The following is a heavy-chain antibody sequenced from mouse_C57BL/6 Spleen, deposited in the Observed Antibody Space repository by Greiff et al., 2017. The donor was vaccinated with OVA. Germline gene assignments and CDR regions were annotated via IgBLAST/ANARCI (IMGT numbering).Heavy chain of an antibody. CDR2: INPNNGGT. CDR3: ARYYSNYLFDY. V-gene: IGHV1-26*01. J-gene: IGHJ2*01. Sequence: EVKLQQSGPELVKPGASVKISCKASGYTFTDYYMNWVKQSHGKSLEWIGDINPNNGGTSYNQKFKGKATLTVDKSSSTAYMELRSLTSEDSAVYYCARYYSNYLFDYWGQGTTLTVSS. D-gene: IGHD2-5*01. CDR1: GYTFTDYY.